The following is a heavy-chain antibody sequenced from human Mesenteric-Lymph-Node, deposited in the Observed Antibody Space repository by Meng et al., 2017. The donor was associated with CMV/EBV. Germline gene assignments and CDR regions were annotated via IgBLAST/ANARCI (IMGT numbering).Heavy chain of an antibody. J-gene: IGHJ3*02. D-gene: IGHD3-10*01. V-gene: IGHV3-7*01. CDR3: VCRGFEMLTPNDALDI. Sequence: GESLKISCAASGFTFNNYWMSWVRQAPGRGLEWVAHMNQGGSEKYYVDSVMGRFTISRDNAKNSLYLQMDSLRAEDTALYYCVCRGFEMLTPNDALDIWGQGTMVTVSS. CDR2: MNQGGSEK. CDR1: GFTFNNYW.